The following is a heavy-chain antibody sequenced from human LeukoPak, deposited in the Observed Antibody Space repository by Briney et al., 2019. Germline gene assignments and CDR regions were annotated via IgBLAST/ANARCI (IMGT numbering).Heavy chain of an antibody. D-gene: IGHD5-12*01. Sequence: PGGSLRLSCAASGFTFSDYSMNWVRQAPGKGLEWVSSISSSTTYIYYADSVKGRFTISRDNARNSLYLQMNSLRAEDTAVYYCARSPFHVVATVYHGLDYWGQGTVDSVSS. J-gene: IGHJ4*02. V-gene: IGHV3-21*01. CDR3: ARSPFHVVATVYHGLDY. CDR2: ISSSTTYI. CDR1: GFTFSDYS.